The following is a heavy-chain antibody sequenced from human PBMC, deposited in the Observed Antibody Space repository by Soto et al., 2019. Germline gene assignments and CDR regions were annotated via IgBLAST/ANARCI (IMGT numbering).Heavy chain of an antibody. D-gene: IGHD3-9*01. CDR3: ARGTMYYDILTGLLDY. J-gene: IGHJ4*02. CDR2: INAGNGNT. CDR1: GDTFTSYA. Sequence: ASVKVSCKASGDTFTSYARHWVRQAPGQRLEWMGWINAGNGNTKYSQKFQGRVTITRDTSASTAYMELSSLRSEDTAVYYCARGTMYYDILTGLLDYWGQRTLVPVSS. V-gene: IGHV1-3*01.